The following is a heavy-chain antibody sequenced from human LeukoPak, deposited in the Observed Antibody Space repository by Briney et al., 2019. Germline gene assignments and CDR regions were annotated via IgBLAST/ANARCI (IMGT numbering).Heavy chain of an antibody. CDR3: ARDDYGDYVGAFDI. Sequence: APVKISCKASGGTFSSYAISRVRQTPGQGLEWMGGIIPIFGTANYAQKFQGRVTITTDTSMSTAYMELSSLRSEDTAVYYCARDDYGDYVGAFDIWGQGTMVTVSS. J-gene: IGHJ3*02. CDR1: GGTFSSYA. D-gene: IGHD4-17*01. V-gene: IGHV1-69*05. CDR2: IIPIFGTA.